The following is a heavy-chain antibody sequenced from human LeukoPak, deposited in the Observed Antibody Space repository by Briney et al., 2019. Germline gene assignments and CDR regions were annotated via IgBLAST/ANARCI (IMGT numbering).Heavy chain of an antibody. D-gene: IGHD6-13*01. CDR2: INSDGSST. Sequence: PGGSLRLSCAASGFTFSSYWMHWVRQAPGKGLVWVSRINSDGSSTAYADSVKGRFTISRDNAKNTLFLQMDSLRAEDTAVYYCARDGLSSFAFDIWGQGTMVTVSS. CDR3: ARDGLSSFAFDI. CDR1: GFTFSSYW. J-gene: IGHJ3*02. V-gene: IGHV3-74*01.